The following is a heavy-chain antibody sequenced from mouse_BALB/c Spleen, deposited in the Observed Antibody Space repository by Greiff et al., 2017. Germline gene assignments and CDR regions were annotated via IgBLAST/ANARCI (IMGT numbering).Heavy chain of an antibody. J-gene: IGHJ3*01. Sequence: EVQLQQSGAELVKPGASVKLSCTASGFNIKDTYMHWVKQRPEQGLEGIGRIDPANGNTKYDPKFPGKATITADTSSNTAYLQLSSLTSEDTAVYYCARGGTTAPFAYWGQGTLVTVSA. CDR1: GFNIKDTY. V-gene: IGHV14-3*02. CDR3: ARGGTTAPFAY. D-gene: IGHD1-2*01. CDR2: IDPANGNT.